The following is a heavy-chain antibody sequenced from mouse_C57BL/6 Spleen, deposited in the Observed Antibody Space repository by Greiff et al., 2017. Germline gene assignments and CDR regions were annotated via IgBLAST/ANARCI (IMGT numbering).Heavy chain of an antibody. V-gene: IGHV1-82*01. CDR1: GYAFSSSW. J-gene: IGHJ4*01. D-gene: IGHD2-4*01. CDR2: IYPGDGDT. Sequence: VKLQESGPELVKPGASVKISCKASGYAFSSSWMNWVKQRPGKGLEWIGRIYPGDGDTNYNGKFKGKATLTADKSSSTAYMQLSSLTSEDSAVYFCARGLGGMDYWGQGTSVTVSS. CDR3: ARGLGGMDY.